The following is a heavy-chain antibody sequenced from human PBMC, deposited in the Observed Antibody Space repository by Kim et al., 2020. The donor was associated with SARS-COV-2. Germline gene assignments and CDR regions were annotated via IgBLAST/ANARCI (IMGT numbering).Heavy chain of an antibody. Sequence: SETLSLTCTVSGGSISSSSYYWGWIRQPPGKGLEWIGSIYYSGSTYYNPSLKSRVTISVDTSKNQFSLKLSSVTAADTAVYYCARLDGYTGYYYGMDVWG. V-gene: IGHV4-39*01. CDR2: IYYSGST. CDR1: GGSISSSSYY. J-gene: IGHJ6*01. CDR3: ARLDGYTGYYYGMDV. D-gene: IGHD2-2*02.